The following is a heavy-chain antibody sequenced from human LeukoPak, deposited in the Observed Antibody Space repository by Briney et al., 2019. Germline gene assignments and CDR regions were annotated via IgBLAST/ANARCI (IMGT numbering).Heavy chain of an antibody. Sequence: SETLSLTCTVSGGSISSYYWSWIRQPPGKGLEWIGYIYTSGSTNYNPSLKSRVTISVDTSKNQFSLKLSSVTAADTAVYYCARHREDYGGNFGESYYYYYYMDVWGKGTTVTVSS. V-gene: IGHV4-4*09. D-gene: IGHD4-23*01. CDR1: GGSISSYY. CDR2: IYTSGST. J-gene: IGHJ6*03. CDR3: ARHREDYGGNFGESYYYYYYMDV.